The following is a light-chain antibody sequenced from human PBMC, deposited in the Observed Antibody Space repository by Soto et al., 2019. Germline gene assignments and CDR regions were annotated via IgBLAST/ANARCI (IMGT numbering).Light chain of an antibody. CDR1: QYINTR. J-gene: IGKJ1*01. CDR2: QTS. V-gene: IGKV3-20*01. CDR3: QQYASSPVT. Sequence: EIGLTKSPATLSSFPGDRVTLSCRASQYINTRLAWYQHRPGQAPRLLIYQTSIRAAGIPARFSASGTGTDFTLTISRLQPEDFAVYYCQQYASSPVTFCQGSKVDIK.